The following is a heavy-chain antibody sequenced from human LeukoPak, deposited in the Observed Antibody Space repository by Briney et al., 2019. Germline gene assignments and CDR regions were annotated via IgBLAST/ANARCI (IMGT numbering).Heavy chain of an antibody. V-gene: IGHV4-59*01. Sequence: SETLSLTCTVSGGSISGYYWSWIRQPPGEGLEWIGYIYNSGNTNYNPSLKSRVTISVDTSKNQFSLKLTSVTAADTAVYYCARYRAFDIWGRGTLVTVSS. CDR2: IYNSGNT. J-gene: IGHJ3*02. CDR3: ARYRAFDI. CDR1: GGSISGYY.